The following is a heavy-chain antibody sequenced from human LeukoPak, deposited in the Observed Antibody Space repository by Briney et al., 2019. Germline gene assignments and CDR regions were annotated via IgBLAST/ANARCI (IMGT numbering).Heavy chain of an antibody. J-gene: IGHJ3*02. CDR3: ARAALGYCSSTSCLDAFDI. D-gene: IGHD2-2*01. V-gene: IGHV4-4*07. CDR2: IYTSGST. Sequence: SETLSLTCTVSGGSISSYYWSWIRQPAGKGLEWIGRIYTSGSTNYNPSLKSRVTISVDTSKNQFSLKLSSVTAADTAVYYCARAALGYCSSTSCLDAFDIWGQGTMVTVSS. CDR1: GGSISSYY.